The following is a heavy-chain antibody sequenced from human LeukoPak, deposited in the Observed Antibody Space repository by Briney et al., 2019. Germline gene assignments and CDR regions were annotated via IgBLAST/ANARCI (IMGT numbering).Heavy chain of an antibody. CDR2: IYHSGST. V-gene: IGHV4-30-2*01. D-gene: IGHD3-22*01. Sequence: SETLSLTCAVSGGSISSGGYSWSWIRQPPGKGLEWIGYIYHSGSTNYNPSLKSRVTISVDTSKNQFSLKLSSVTAADTAVYYCARGWENYYDSSGYRFDPWGQGTLVTVSS. J-gene: IGHJ5*02. CDR3: ARGWENYYDSSGYRFDP. CDR1: GGSISSGGYS.